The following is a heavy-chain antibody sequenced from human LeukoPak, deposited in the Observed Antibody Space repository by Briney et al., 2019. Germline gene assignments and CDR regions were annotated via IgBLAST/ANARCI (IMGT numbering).Heavy chain of an antibody. Sequence: PGPSLRLSSAASGVALGSYIMNWGRQAPRKKLEWVSSISSSSSYIYYADSVKGRFTISRDNAKNSLYLQMNSLRAEDTAVYYCARVHSRTYFQHWGHGTLVIVSS. J-gene: IGHJ1*01. CDR1: GVALGSYI. D-gene: IGHD6-13*01. CDR3: ARVHSRTYFQH. V-gene: IGHV3-21*01. CDR2: ISSSSSYI.